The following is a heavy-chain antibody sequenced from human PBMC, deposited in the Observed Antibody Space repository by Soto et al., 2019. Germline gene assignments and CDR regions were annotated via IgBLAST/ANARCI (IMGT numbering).Heavy chain of an antibody. J-gene: IGHJ5*02. CDR2: ISPYSLDI. D-gene: IGHD2-2*01. V-gene: IGHV1-18*04. CDR1: GYTFNTYG. Sequence: QVQLVQSGGEVKKPGASVKVSCKASGYTFNTYGISWVRQAPGQGLEWMGWISPYSLDINYAQKFQGRVTMTTDTSTSTAYMELRSLRSDDTAVYYCARAVSTSRYNWFDPWGQGTLVTVSS. CDR3: ARAVSTSRYNWFDP.